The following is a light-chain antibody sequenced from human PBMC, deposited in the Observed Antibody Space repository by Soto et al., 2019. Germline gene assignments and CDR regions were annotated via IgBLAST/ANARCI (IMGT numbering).Light chain of an antibody. J-gene: IGKJ2*01. CDR2: GAS. CDR3: QQYGGSTYT. CDR1: QSVSSNH. V-gene: IGKV3-20*01. Sequence: EIVLTQSPATLSLSPRERATLSCRASQSVSSNHLAWYQQKPGQAPRLLIYGASRRAAGIPDRFSGSGSGTDFTLTISRLEPEDFAVYYCQQYGGSTYTFGQGTKVDIK.